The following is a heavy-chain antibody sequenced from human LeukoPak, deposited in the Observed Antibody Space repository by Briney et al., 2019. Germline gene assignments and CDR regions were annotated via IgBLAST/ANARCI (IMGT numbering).Heavy chain of an antibody. D-gene: IGHD1-26*01. CDR2: IYYSGST. CDR3: ARHSGSYNDYFDY. Sequence: SETLSLTCTVSGDSISSSSYYWGWIRQPPGRGLEWIGTIYYSGSTYYNPSLKSRVTISVDTSKNQFSLKLSSVTAADTAVYYCARHSGSYNDYFDYWGQGTLVTVSS. V-gene: IGHV4-39*01. CDR1: GDSISSSSYY. J-gene: IGHJ4*02.